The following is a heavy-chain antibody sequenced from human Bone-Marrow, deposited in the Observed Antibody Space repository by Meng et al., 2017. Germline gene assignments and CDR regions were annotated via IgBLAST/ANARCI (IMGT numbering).Heavy chain of an antibody. J-gene: IGHJ4*02. D-gene: IGHD3-22*01. CDR3: ARRDGSGYNYFDY. CDR2: INPSGGAT. V-gene: IGHV1-46*01. CDR1: GYTFTSYY. Sequence: ASVKVSCKAFGYTFTSYYMHWVRQAPGQGLEWMGIINPSGGATSYAQKFQGRVTMTRDTSTSTVYMELNSLRSEDTAVYYCARRDGSGYNYFDYWGQGTLSPSPQ.